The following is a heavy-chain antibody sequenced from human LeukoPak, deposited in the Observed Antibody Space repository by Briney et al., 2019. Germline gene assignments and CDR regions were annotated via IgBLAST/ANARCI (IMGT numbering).Heavy chain of an antibody. CDR1: GFTVGSNY. V-gene: IGHV3-66*01. Sequence: GGSLRLSCAASGFTVGSNYMSWVRQAPGKGLEWVSVIYSGGTTNHADSVKGRFTVSRDNSKNTLYLQMNSLRAEDTAVYYCARDKRNFDYWGQGTLVTVSS. J-gene: IGHJ4*02. CDR2: IYSGGTT. CDR3: ARDKRNFDY. D-gene: IGHD5-24*01.